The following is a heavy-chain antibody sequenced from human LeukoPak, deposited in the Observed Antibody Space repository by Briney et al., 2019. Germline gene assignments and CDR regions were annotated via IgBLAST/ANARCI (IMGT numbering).Heavy chain of an antibody. D-gene: IGHD2-15*01. CDR3: ARGTVVVVANGYYYYGMDV. J-gene: IGHJ6*02. V-gene: IGHV1-69*06. Sequence: SVKVSCKASGGTFTSYAISWVRQAPGQGLEWMGRIIPMFDTADSAQKFQGRVTITADKSTRTSYMELSGLRSEDTAVYYCARGTVVVVANGYYYYGMDVWGQGTTVTASS. CDR1: GGTFTSYA. CDR2: IIPMFDTA.